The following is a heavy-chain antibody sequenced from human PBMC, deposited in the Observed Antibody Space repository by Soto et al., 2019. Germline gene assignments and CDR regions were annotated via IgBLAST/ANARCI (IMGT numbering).Heavy chain of an antibody. CDR1: GGTFSIYG. V-gene: IGHV1-69*13. D-gene: IGHD2-8*02. J-gene: IGHJ6*02. CDR3: ATSVGIAPTGEDGMDV. Sequence: ASVKVSCKASGGTFSIYGFSWVRQAPGQGPEWIGGIIPILTTPNYAQKFQGRVTIVADESTATVYMELSSLKFEDTAVYYCATSVGIAPTGEDGMDVWGQGSSVTVFS. CDR2: IIPILTTP.